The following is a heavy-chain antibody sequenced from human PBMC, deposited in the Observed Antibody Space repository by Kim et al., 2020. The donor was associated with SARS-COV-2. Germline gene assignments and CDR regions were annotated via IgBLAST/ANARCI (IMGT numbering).Heavy chain of an antibody. J-gene: IGHJ6*02. CDR3: VKGRGMDV. CDR1: GFIFSDAT. V-gene: IGHV3-64D*06. CDR2: ISNDGIST. Sequence: GGSLRLSCSASGFIFSDATLHWVRQAPGTRLEYVSVISNDGISTYYADSVKGRFTISRDNSKSTLYLQMGSLRAEDMAVYYCVKGRGMDVWGQGTTVTVSS.